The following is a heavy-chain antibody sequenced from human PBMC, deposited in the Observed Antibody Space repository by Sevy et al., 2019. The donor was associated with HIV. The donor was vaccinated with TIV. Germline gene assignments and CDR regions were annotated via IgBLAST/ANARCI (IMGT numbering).Heavy chain of an antibody. Sequence: SETLSLTCTVSGGSITSFYWNWIRQPPGKGLEWIANIYYNGHINYNPSLKSRVTLSLDTSKNQFSLRLSSVTAADTAMYYCGGENAWGRGYSWGQGTLVTVSS. CDR1: GGSITSFY. V-gene: IGHV4-59*08. CDR3: GGENAWGRGYS. D-gene: IGHD1-26*01. J-gene: IGHJ4*02. CDR2: IYYNGHI.